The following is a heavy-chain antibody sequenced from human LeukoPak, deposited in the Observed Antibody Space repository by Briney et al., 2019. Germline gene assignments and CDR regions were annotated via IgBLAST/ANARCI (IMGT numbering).Heavy chain of an antibody. V-gene: IGHV3-23*01. D-gene: IGHD6-13*01. CDR2: ISGSGGST. CDR1: GFTFSSYA. J-gene: IGHJ6*04. CDR3: ARGEIAAAGTLGGYYYYGMDV. Sequence: GGSLRLSCAASGFTFSSYAMSWVRQAPGKGLEWVSAISGSGGSTYYADSVKGRFTISRDNSKNTLYLQMNSLRAEDTAVYYCARGEIAAAGTLGGYYYYGMDVWGKGTTVTVSS.